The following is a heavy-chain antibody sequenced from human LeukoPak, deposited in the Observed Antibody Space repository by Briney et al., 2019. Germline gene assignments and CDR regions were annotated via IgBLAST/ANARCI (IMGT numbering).Heavy chain of an antibody. V-gene: IGHV1-18*01. Sequence: ASVKVSCKASGGTFTSYGISWVRQAPGQGLEWMGWISAYNGNTNYAQKLQGRVTMTTDTSTSTAYMELRSLRSDDTAVYYCARVSVVVVPAAIMTSPIDYWGQGTLVTVSS. CDR1: GGTFTSYG. J-gene: IGHJ4*02. D-gene: IGHD2-2*02. CDR3: ARVSVVVVPAAIMTSPIDY. CDR2: ISAYNGNT.